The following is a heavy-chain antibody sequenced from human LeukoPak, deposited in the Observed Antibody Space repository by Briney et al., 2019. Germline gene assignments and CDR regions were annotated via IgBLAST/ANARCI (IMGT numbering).Heavy chain of an antibody. Sequence: GGSLRLSCAASGFTFSSYAMHWVRQAPGKGLEWVAVISYDGSNKYYADSVKGRFTISRDNSKNTLYLQMNSLRAEGTAVYYCARGPRYSSSWYYYFDYWGQGTLVTVSS. CDR1: GFTFSSYA. V-gene: IGHV3-30-3*01. CDR3: ARGPRYSSSWYYYFDY. CDR2: ISYDGSNK. J-gene: IGHJ4*02. D-gene: IGHD6-13*01.